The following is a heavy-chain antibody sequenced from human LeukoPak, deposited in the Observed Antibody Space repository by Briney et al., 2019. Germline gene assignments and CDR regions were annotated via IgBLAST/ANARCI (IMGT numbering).Heavy chain of an antibody. CDR3: ARILDSAWGELGY. Sequence: GGSLRLSCAGSGFSFSSYVMHWVRQAPGKGLEWVAFIRLDGSNKYFADSVTGRFTLSRANSKHTFYLQMNSLRAEDTAVYYCARILDSAWGELGYWGQGTLVTVSS. J-gene: IGHJ4*02. CDR1: GFSFSSYV. D-gene: IGHD6-19*01. CDR2: IRLDGSNK. V-gene: IGHV3-30*02.